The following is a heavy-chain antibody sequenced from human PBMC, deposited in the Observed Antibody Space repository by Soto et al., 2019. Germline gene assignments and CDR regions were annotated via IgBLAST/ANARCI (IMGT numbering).Heavy chain of an antibody. D-gene: IGHD3-16*02. J-gene: IGHJ4*02. CDR1: GFTFSSYS. CDR2: ISSSSSTI. V-gene: IGHV3-48*01. CDR3: ATLGPDPYIWGSYRYTSDY. Sequence: PGGSLRLSCAASGFTFSSYSMNWVRQAPGKGLEWVSYISSSSSTIYYADSVKGRFTISRDNAKNSLYLQMNSLRAEDTAVYYCATLGPDPYIWGSYRYTSDYWGQGTLVTVSS.